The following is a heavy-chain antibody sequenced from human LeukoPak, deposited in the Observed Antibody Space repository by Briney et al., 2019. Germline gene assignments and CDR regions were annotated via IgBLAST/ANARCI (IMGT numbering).Heavy chain of an antibody. V-gene: IGHV3-74*03. CDR3: ARRVDATRWFDP. CDR2: INSDGTST. Sequence: SGGSLRLSCAASGFTFSSYFMHWVRQAPGKGLVWVSRINSDGTSTMYAGSVKGRFTISRDNAKNTLYLQMNSLRDEDTAVYYCARRVDATRWFDPWGQGTLVTVSS. D-gene: IGHD2-15*01. J-gene: IGHJ5*02. CDR1: GFTFSSYF.